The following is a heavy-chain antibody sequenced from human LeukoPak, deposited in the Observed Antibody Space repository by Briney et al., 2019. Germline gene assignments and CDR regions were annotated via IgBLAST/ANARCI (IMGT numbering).Heavy chain of an antibody. D-gene: IGHD3-22*01. Sequence: PGESLRLSCAASGFTFSNYAVSWVRQAPGKGLEWVSAISGSVSGSGGNTYYADSVKGRFTISRDNSKNTLFLQMNSLRAEDTAVYYCAKVDDGTGYPQLPFDYWGQGTLVTVSS. J-gene: IGHJ4*02. CDR3: AKVDDGTGYPQLPFDY. CDR1: GFTFSNYA. CDR2: ISGSVSGSGGNT. V-gene: IGHV3-23*01.